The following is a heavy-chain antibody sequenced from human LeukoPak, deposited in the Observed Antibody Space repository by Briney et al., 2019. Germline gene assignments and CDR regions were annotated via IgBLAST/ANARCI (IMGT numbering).Heavy chain of an antibody. Sequence: GSSVKVSCKASGGTFSSYAISWVRQAPGQGLEWMGGIIPIFGTANYAQKFQGRVTITADESTSTAYMELSSLRSEDTAVYYCARDQAGTRENAFDIWGQGTMVTVSS. CDR1: GGTFSSYA. CDR2: IIPIFGTA. V-gene: IGHV1-69*01. D-gene: IGHD1-7*01. J-gene: IGHJ3*02. CDR3: ARDQAGTRENAFDI.